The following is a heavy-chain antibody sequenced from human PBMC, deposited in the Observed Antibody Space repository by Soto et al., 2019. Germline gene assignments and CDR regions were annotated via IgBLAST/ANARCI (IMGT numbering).Heavy chain of an antibody. Sequence: GGSLRLSCAASGFTFSIYGMHWVRQAPGKGLEWVAVISYDGSNKYYADSVKGRFTISRDNSKNTLYLQMNSLRAEDTAVYYCARGSKFNWFDPWGQGTLVTVSS. V-gene: IGHV3-30*03. J-gene: IGHJ5*02. CDR3: ARGSKFNWFDP. CDR1: GFTFSIYG. CDR2: ISYDGSNK.